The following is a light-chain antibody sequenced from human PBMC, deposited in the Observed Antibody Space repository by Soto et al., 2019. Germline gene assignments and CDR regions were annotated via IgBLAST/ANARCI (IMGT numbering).Light chain of an antibody. CDR2: DAS. CDR3: QQYASLPYS. Sequence: DLEMTQSPSSLSASVGDRVTITCQASQDITNYLSWYQQKPGRAPNLLIYDASNLEAGVPSRFSGSGSETDFTFTISSLQPEDIATYYCQQYASLPYSFGQGTKLDIK. CDR1: QDITNY. J-gene: IGKJ2*03. V-gene: IGKV1-33*01.